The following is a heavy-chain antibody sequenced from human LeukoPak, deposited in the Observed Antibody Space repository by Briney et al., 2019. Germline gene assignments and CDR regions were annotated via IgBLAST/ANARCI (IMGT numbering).Heavy chain of an antibody. V-gene: IGHV1-69*05. Sequence: SETVSCKASGGTFSSYSISWVRQAPGEGLEWMGGIIAIFGTANYAQTFQGRVTIPTDESTNQAYLELSRLKSEDTAVYYCTSNVGYLDLWGRGTLVTVSS. J-gene: IGHJ2*01. CDR1: GGTFSSYS. CDR2: IIAIFGTA. CDR3: TSNVGYLDL.